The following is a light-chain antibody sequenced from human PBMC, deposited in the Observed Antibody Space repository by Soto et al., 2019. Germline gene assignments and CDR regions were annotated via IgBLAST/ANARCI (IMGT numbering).Light chain of an antibody. CDR2: DAS. CDR1: QSVRSN. V-gene: IGKV3-15*01. J-gene: IGKJ5*01. Sequence: DIVMTQSPCTLSVSPGERATLFCRASQSVRSNLAWYQQRPGQAPRLLIYDASTRATTIPARFSGSGSGTEFTLTISSLQSEDFAVYYCQQYHNWPPITFGQGTRLAIK. CDR3: QQYHNWPPIT.